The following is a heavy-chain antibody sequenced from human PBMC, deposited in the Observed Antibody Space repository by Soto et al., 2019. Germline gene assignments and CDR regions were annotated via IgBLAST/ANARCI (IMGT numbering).Heavy chain of an antibody. CDR1: GGSISSSSYY. Sequence: QLQLQESGPGLVKPSETLSLTCTVSGGSISSSSYYWGWIRQPPGKGLEWIGSIYYSGSTYYNPSLKSRVTISVDTSKNQFSLKLSSVTAADTAVYYSASTSRTYNWFDPWGQGTLVTVSS. V-gene: IGHV4-39*01. J-gene: IGHJ5*02. CDR3: ASTSRTYNWFDP. CDR2: IYYSGST. D-gene: IGHD3-16*01.